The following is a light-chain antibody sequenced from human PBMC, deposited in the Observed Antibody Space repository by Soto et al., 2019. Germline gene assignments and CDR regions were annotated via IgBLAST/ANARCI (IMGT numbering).Light chain of an antibody. CDR1: QGISNY. CDR2: AAS. Sequence: DIQMTQSPSSLSASVGDRVTITCRASQGISNYLAWYQQKPGKVPKLLIYAASTLQSGVPSRFSGSGSGTDFTLSISGLQPEDVATYYCQKYDSAPRTFGPGTKLEIK. CDR3: QKYDSAPRT. V-gene: IGKV1-27*01. J-gene: IGKJ2*01.